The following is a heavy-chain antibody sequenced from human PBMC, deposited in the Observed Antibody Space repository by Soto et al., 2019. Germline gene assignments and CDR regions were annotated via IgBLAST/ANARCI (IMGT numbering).Heavy chain of an antibody. V-gene: IGHV4-31*03. CDR1: GGSFSSGGYY. D-gene: IGHD6-19*01. J-gene: IGHJ4*02. Sequence: QVQLQESGPGLVKPSQTLSLTCTVSGGSFSSGGYYWSWIRQHPGKGLEWIGYIYYSGSTYYNPSLKSRVTLSVDTSKNQFSLKLSSVTAADTAVHYCARVFSSGWYAADYWGQGTLVTVSS. CDR2: IYYSGST. CDR3: ARVFSSGWYAADY.